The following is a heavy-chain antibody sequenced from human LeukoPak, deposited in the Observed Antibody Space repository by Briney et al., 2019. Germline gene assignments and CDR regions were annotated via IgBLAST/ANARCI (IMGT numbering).Heavy chain of an antibody. CDR1: GGSISNYY. Sequence: SETLSLTCTVSGGSISNYYWSWIRQPPGKELEWIGYISYSGNTDSNPSLKSRVTISVDTSKNQFSLKLSSVTAADTAVYYCARERVVVITNAFDIWGQGTMVTVSS. CDR2: ISYSGNT. J-gene: IGHJ3*02. CDR3: ARERVVVITNAFDI. V-gene: IGHV4-59*12. D-gene: IGHD3-22*01.